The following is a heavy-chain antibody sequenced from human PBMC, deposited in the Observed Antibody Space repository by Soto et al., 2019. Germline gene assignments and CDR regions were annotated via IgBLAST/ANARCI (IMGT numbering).Heavy chain of an antibody. CDR1: GYTFTSHG. V-gene: IGHV1-18*01. Sequence: ASVKVSCKASGYTFTSHGISWGRQAPGQRLEWMGWISAYNGNTNYAQQLQGRVTMTTDTSTSTAYMELRSLRSDDTAVYYCARDSTPIVVVPAARVCWFDPWGQGTLVTVSS. CDR3: ARDSTPIVVVPAARVCWFDP. CDR2: ISAYNGNT. J-gene: IGHJ5*02. D-gene: IGHD2-2*01.